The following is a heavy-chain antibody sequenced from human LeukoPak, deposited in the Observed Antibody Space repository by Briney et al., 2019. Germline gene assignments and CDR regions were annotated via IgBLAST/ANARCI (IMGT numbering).Heavy chain of an antibody. CDR3: ARQRHGGSYYKVDYYYYMDV. Sequence: GESLKISCKGSGYSFTSYWIGWVRQMPGKGPEWMGIIYPGDSDTRYSPSFQGQVTISADKSISTAYLQWSSLRASDTAMYYCARQRHGGSYYKVDYYYYMDVWGKGTTVTVSS. J-gene: IGHJ6*03. D-gene: IGHD1-26*01. CDR1: GYSFTSYW. V-gene: IGHV5-51*01. CDR2: IYPGDSDT.